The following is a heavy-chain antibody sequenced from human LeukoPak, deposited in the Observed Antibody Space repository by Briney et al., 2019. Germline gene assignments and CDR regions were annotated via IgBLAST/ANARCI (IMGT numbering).Heavy chain of an antibody. CDR2: ISSSTSYI. CDR1: GFTFSSYS. D-gene: IGHD6-13*01. J-gene: IGHJ4*02. V-gene: IGHV3-21*04. Sequence: GGSLRLSCAASGFTFSSYSMNWIRQAPGKGPEWVSSISSSTSYIYYADSVKGRFTISRDNAKNSLYLQMNSLRAEDTALYYCAKDIARSSSWYYFDYWGQGTLVTVSS. CDR3: AKDIARSSSWYYFDY.